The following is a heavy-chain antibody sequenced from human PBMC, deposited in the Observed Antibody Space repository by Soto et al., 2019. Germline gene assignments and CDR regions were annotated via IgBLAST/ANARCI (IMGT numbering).Heavy chain of an antibody. CDR1: GYTFSAYT. Sequence: QAQLVQSGAEMKKPGASVKVSCKATGYTFSAYTMNWVRQAPGQRLEWMGWINAGSGNTKYSQNFQGRVSITRATSASTVYMELTGLTSEDTAVYYCARDTETLGPRANDALDIWGQGTMVTVSS. D-gene: IGHD3-3*02. CDR3: ARDTETLGPRANDALDI. J-gene: IGHJ3*02. CDR2: INAGSGNT. V-gene: IGHV1-3*01.